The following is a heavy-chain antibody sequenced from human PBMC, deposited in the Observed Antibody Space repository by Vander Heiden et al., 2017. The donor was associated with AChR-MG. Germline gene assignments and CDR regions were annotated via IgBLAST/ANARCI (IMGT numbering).Heavy chain of an antibody. CDR3: AKDGGADQELLVSGEYFQH. CDR1: GFTFSSYA. V-gene: IGHV3-23*01. J-gene: IGHJ1*01. D-gene: IGHD6-19*01. CDR2: ISGSGGST. Sequence: EVQLLESGGGLVQPGGSLRLPCAASGFTFSSYAMSWVRQAPGKGLEWVSAISGSGGSTYYADSVKGRFTISRDNSKNTLYLQMNSLRAEDTAVYYCAKDGGADQELLVSGEYFQHWGQGTLVTVSS.